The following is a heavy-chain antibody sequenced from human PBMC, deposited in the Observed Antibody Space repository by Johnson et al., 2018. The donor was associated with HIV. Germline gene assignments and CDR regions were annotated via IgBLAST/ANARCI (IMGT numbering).Heavy chain of an antibody. CDR2: ISYDGGTE. D-gene: IGHD6-19*01. CDR1: GFTFSSYA. V-gene: IGHV3-30*04. Sequence: QVQLVESGGGVVQPGRSLRLSCAASGFTFSSYALHWVRQAPGKGLEWVAVISYDGGTESYADSVKGRFTVSRDNSKNALFLQMNNLGPADAGMYYCAKGGYSGCSFGAFDIWGQGTMVNVSS. J-gene: IGHJ3*02. CDR3: AKGGYSGCSFGAFDI.